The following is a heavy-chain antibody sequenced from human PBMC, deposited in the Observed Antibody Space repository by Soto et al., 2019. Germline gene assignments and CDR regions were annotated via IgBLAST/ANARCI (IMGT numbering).Heavy chain of an antibody. V-gene: IGHV3-30*04. J-gene: IGHJ4*02. Sequence: QVQLVESGGGVVQPGRSLSLSCAASGFSFSDYPMHWVRQAPGKGLEWGASISSTRMKEYYGDSVKGRFTISRDSSKNTLYLQMSSLRAEDTAVYYCARESWYSDSSGNYFSNYFDSWGQGTLVTVSS. CDR1: GFSFSDYP. CDR3: ARESWYSDSSGNYFSNYFDS. D-gene: IGHD3-22*01. CDR2: ISSTRMKE.